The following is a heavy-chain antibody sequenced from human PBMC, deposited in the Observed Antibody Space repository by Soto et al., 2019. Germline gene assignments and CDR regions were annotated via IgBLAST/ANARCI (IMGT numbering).Heavy chain of an antibody. D-gene: IGHD3-10*01. Sequence: GGSLRLSCAASGFTFSGYWMSWVRQAPGKGLEWVANIKQDGSEKYYVDSVKGRFTISRDNAKNSLYLQIHSLRAEDKAVYYCASIFLWFGDPGGVRFDYWGQGTLVTVSS. V-gene: IGHV3-7*01. CDR3: ASIFLWFGDPGGVRFDY. J-gene: IGHJ4*02. CDR2: IKQDGSEK. CDR1: GFTFSGYW.